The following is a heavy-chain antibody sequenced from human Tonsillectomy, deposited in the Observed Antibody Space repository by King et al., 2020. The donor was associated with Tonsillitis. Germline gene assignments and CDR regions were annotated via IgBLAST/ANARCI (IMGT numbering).Heavy chain of an antibody. D-gene: IGHD5-24*01. CDR2: IIPSFHST. CDR3: ARLGDAYKYDY. CDR1: GGTFSNYP. J-gene: IGHJ4*02. V-gene: IGHV1-69*01. Sequence: VQLVESGAEVKKPGSSVKVSCKTSGGTFSNYPIDWVRQAPGQGLEWMGQIIPSFHSTHYAQHFQGRVTITADESAATAYMELSGLHSEDTAVYFCARLGDAYKYDYWGQGTLVTVSS.